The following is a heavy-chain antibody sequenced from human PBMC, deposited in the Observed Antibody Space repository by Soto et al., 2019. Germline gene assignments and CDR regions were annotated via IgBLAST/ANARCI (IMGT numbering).Heavy chain of an antibody. D-gene: IGHD2-15*01. CDR3: ARGDREDLAVVIGVRPGEYGVDV. CDR2: ISYDGGNK. Sequence: QVQLVESGGGVVQPGRSLRLSCAASGFTFRNYAMHWVRQAPGKGLGCGAVISYDGGNKFKRDYVKGRFTISRDNSKNTLYLQINSLRYEDTAVYYCARGDREDLAVVIGVRPGEYGVDVWGQGTTVTVSS. CDR1: GFTFRNYA. J-gene: IGHJ6*02. V-gene: IGHV3-30-3*01.